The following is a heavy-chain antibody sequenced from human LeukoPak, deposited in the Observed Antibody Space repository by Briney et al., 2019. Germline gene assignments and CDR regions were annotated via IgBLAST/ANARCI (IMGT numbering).Heavy chain of an antibody. Sequence: SETLSLTCTVSGGSISSSSHHWGWIRQPPGKGLEWIGSIHFSGTTHYNPSPKSRVTTSVDTSKNQFSPKLTSVTAADTAVYYCARHFQQWLGYFDFWGQGTLVTVSS. CDR3: ARHFQQWLGYFDF. V-gene: IGHV4-39*01. CDR2: IHFSGTT. D-gene: IGHD6-19*01. J-gene: IGHJ4*02. CDR1: GGSISSSSHH.